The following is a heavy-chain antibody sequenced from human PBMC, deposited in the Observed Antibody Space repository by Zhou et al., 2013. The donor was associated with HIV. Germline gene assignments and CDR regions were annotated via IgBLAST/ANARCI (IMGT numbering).Heavy chain of an antibody. J-gene: IGHJ4*02. D-gene: IGHD6-19*01. CDR2: YDPEDGET. CDR1: GYTLTELS. CDR3: ATLSPYSSGWYLDQ. V-gene: IGHV1-24*01. Sequence: QVQLVQSGAEVKKPGASVKVSCEVSGYTLTELSMHWVRQGPKKGLEWMGGYDPEDGETIYAQKFQGRVTMTEDTSTDTAYMEVSSPRSEDTAVYYCATLSPYSSGWYLDQWGQGTLVTVSS.